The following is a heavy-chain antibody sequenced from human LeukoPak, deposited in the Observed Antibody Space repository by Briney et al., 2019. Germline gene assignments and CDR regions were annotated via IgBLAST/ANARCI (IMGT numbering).Heavy chain of an antibody. CDR3: ARSGYSNFDY. D-gene: IGHD3-3*01. Sequence: LEWIGRIYASGSTNYNPSLKSRVTISVDTSKNQSSLKLSSVTAADTAVYYCARSGYSNFDYWGQGTLVTVSS. V-gene: IGHV4-61*02. CDR2: IYASGST. J-gene: IGHJ4*02.